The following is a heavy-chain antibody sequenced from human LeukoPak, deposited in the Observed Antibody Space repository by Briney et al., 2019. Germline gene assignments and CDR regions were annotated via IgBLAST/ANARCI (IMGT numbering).Heavy chain of an antibody. CDR3: AREGWNGARDYFDY. V-gene: IGHV3-30-3*01. Sequence: GGSLRLSCAASGLTFSSYAMHRVRQAPGKGLEWVAVISYDGSNKYYADSVKGRFTISRDNSKNTLYLQMNSLRAEDTAVYYCAREGWNGARDYFDYWGQGTLVTVSS. D-gene: IGHD1-1*01. J-gene: IGHJ4*02. CDR1: GLTFSSYA. CDR2: ISYDGSNK.